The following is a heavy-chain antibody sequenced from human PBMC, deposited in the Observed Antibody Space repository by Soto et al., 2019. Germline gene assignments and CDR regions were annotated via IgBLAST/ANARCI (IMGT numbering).Heavy chain of an antibody. D-gene: IGHD4-17*01. CDR1: GGSINSRYW. CDR3: ARRYGPGFDY. CDR2: IYYSGST. V-gene: IGHV4-4*02. J-gene: IGHJ4*02. Sequence: SETLSLTCAVSGGSINSRYWWSWVRQSPGKGLEWIGEIYYSGSTNYNPSLKSRVTISVDTSKNQFSLKLSSVTAADTAVYYCARRYGPGFDYWGQGTLVTVSS.